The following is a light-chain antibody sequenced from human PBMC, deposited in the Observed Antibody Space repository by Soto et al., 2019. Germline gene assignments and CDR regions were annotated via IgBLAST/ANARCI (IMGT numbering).Light chain of an antibody. CDR2: GAS. J-gene: IGKJ1*01. V-gene: IGKV3-15*01. CDR3: QQYNSCTPGA. Sequence: EIVMTQSPATLSVSPGERATLSCRASQSVSSNLAWYQQKPGQAPRLLIYGASTRATGIPARFSGSGSGTEFTLTISSLQSEDFAVYYCQQYNSCTPGAFGQGTKVEIK. CDR1: QSVSSN.